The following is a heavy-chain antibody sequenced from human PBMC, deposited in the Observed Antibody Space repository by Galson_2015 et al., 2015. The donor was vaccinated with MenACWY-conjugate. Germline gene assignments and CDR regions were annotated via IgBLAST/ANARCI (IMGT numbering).Heavy chain of an antibody. J-gene: IGHJ4*02. V-gene: IGHV3-30*18. CDR1: GFTFSSYG. Sequence: RLSCAASGFTFSSYGMHWVRQAPGKGLEWVAVISYDGSNKYYADSVKGRFTISRDNSKNTLYLQMNSLRAEDTAVYYCAKDNLLDYGDYVDYFDYWGQGTLVTVSS. D-gene: IGHD4-17*01. CDR2: ISYDGSNK. CDR3: AKDNLLDYGDYVDYFDY.